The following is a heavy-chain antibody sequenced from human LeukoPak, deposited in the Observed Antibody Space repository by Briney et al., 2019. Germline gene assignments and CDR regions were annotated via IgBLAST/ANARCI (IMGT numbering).Heavy chain of an antibody. J-gene: IGHJ3*01. CDR1: GYSISSGYY. V-gene: IGHV4-38-2*01. Sequence: PSETLSLTCAVSGYSISSGYYWGWIRQSPGKGLEWIATIFHSGSIYYNPSLKSRVTLSVDTSKNQFSLRLNSVTAADTALYYCARMGVPYYYDSSTYYPTAFDVWGQGTMVSVSS. D-gene: IGHD3-22*01. CDR3: ARMGVPYYYDSSTYYPTAFDV. CDR2: IFHSGSI.